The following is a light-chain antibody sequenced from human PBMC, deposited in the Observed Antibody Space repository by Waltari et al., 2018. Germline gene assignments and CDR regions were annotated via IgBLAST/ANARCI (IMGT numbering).Light chain of an antibody. CDR3: HQYYTTPPT. CDR1: QSVLYSSNKKDY. CDR2: WAS. Sequence: DIVMTQSPDSLPVSLGDRATIICKSSQSVLYSSNKKDYIAWYQHKPGQAPKLHLYWASTRKSGVPDRFSGSGSGTNFNLTISSLQAEDVAVYYCHQYYTTPPTFGGGTKVEIK. V-gene: IGKV4-1*01. J-gene: IGKJ4*01.